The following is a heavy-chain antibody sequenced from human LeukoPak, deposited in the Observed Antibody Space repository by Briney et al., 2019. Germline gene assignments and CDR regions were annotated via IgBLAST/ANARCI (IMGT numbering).Heavy chain of an antibody. CDR3: ATRDYTSSKY. D-gene: IGHD2-2*02. CDR1: GFALSSYW. Sequence: GGSLRLSCAASGFALSSYWMHWVRQAPGKGLVWVSDINSDGSTTRYADSVKGRFTISRDNAKNTLYLQMNSLRAEDTAAYYCATRDYTSSKYWGQGTLVTVSS. CDR2: INSDGSTT. J-gene: IGHJ4*02. V-gene: IGHV3-74*01.